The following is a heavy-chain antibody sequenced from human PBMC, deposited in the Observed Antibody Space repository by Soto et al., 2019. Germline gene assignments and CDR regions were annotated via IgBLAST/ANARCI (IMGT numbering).Heavy chain of an antibody. CDR2: IYYSGST. D-gene: IGHD2-2*01. Sequence: SETLSLTCTFSGCSISSGGYYWSWIRQHPGKGLEWIGYIYYSGSTYYNPSLKSRVTISVDTSKNQFSLKLSSVTAADTAVYYCASSKRRYCSSTSCPGRFWFDPWGQGTLVTVSS. CDR3: ASSKRRYCSSTSCPGRFWFDP. CDR1: GCSISSGGYY. V-gene: IGHV4-31*03. J-gene: IGHJ5*02.